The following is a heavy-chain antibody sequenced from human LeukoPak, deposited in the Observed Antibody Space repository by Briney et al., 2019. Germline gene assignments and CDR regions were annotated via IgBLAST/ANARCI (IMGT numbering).Heavy chain of an antibody. Sequence: ASVKVSCKASGGTFSSYAISRVRQAPGQGLEWMGGIIPIFGTANYAQKFQGRVTITTDESTSTAYMELSSLRSEDTAVYYCARDEPWGSGSYPYWGQGTLVTVSS. CDR2: IIPIFGTA. D-gene: IGHD3-10*01. V-gene: IGHV1-69*05. CDR3: ARDEPWGSGSYPY. CDR1: GGTFSSYA. J-gene: IGHJ4*02.